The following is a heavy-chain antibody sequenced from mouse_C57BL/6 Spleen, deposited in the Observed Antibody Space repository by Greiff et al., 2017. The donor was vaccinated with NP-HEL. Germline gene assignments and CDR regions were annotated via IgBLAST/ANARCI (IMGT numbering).Heavy chain of an antibody. CDR3: AREGTTVATQYYFDY. D-gene: IGHD1-1*01. CDR2: IYPGDGDT. Sequence: QVQLKQSGPELVKPGASVKISCKASGYAFSSSWMNWVKQRPGKGLEWIGRIYPGDGDTNYNGKFKGKATLTADKSSSTAYMQLSSLTSEDSAVYFCAREGTTVATQYYFDYWGQGTTLTVSS. V-gene: IGHV1-82*01. CDR1: GYAFSSSW. J-gene: IGHJ2*01.